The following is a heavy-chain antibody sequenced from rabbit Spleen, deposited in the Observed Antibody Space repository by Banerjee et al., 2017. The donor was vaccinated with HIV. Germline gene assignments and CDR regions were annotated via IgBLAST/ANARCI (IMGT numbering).Heavy chain of an antibody. Sequence: QEELVESGGGLVKPGGSLKLSCKASGIDFSSYGIHWVRQAPGKGLEWIAYIYPGFGIKNYADSMKGRFTVSGDNAQNTVFLQMTSLTASDTATYFCARDWRYDDYDLWGPGTLVTVS. D-gene: IGHD2-1*01. CDR1: GIDFSSYG. CDR3: ARDWRYDDYDL. V-gene: IGHV1S47*01. CDR2: IYPGFGIK. J-gene: IGHJ4*01.